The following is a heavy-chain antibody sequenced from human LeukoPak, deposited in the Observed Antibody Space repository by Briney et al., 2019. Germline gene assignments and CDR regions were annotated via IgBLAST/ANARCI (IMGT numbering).Heavy chain of an antibody. CDR3: ARDTSGSYFWFDP. CDR1: GFTFSTYG. J-gene: IGHJ5*02. Sequence: QAGGSLRLSCAASGFTFSTYGMHWVRQAPGKGLEWVTFISYDGSNKYYADSVKGRFTISRDSSKNTLYLQMNSLRAEDTAVYYCARDTSGSYFWFDPWGQGTLVTVSS. V-gene: IGHV3-30*03. D-gene: IGHD1-26*01. CDR2: ISYDGSNK.